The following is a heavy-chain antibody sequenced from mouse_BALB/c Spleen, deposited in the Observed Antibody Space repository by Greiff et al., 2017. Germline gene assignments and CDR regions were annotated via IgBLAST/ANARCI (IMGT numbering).Heavy chain of an antibody. CDR3: ARWDYYYAMDY. V-gene: IGHV1S56*01. CDR1: GYTFTSYD. D-gene: IGHD2-4*01. CDR2: IYPGDGST. J-gene: IGHJ4*01. Sequence: VQLQPSGPELVTPGALVKISCKASGYTFTSYDINWVKQRPGQGLEWIGWIYPGDGSTKYNENYKGKATLTADKSSSTAYMQLSSLTSENSAVYFCARWDYYYAMDYWGQGTSVTVSS.